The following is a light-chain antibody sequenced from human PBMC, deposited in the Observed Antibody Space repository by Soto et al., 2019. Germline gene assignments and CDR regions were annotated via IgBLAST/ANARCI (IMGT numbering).Light chain of an antibody. CDR1: SSDVGYYNY. J-gene: IGLJ1*01. Sequence: QSVLTQPASVSGSPGQSITMSCTGTSSDVGYYNYVSWYQLHPGKAPKLMIYDVSNRPSEISNRFSGSKSGNAASLTISGLQAEDEADYYCSSYTGSNTYVFGTGTKVTVL. CDR3: SSYTGSNTYV. V-gene: IGLV2-14*03. CDR2: DVS.